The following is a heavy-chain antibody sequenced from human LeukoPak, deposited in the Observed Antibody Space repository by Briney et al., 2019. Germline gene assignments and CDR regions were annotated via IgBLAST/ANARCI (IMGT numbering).Heavy chain of an antibody. CDR2: ICGVGGRK. J-gene: IGHJ4*02. V-gene: IGHV3-43*02. D-gene: IGHD3-10*01. CDR1: GLSFDVYA. CDR3: AKDRGGPETYYYGSGSCGYFDY. Sequence: PGGSLRLSCAAPGLSFDVYAMHWGRQAPGGGLPPVPLICGVGGRKYYADSVKCRFIIPRDNSKNSLYLQMKSLRTEDTALYYCAKDRGGPETYYYGSGSCGYFDYWGQGTLVTVSS.